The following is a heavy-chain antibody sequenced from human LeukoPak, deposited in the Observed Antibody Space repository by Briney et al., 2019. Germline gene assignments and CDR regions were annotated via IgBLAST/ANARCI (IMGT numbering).Heavy chain of an antibody. D-gene: IGHD4-17*01. V-gene: IGHV3-53*01. J-gene: IGHJ4*02. Sequence: GGSLRLSCAASKFTVSSNYMTWVRKAPGKGLEWVSVINSGGNTYYADSVKGRFTISRDSSKNTVYLQMNSLRVEDTAVYYCARENGDYVYDYWGQGTLVTVSS. CDR1: KFTVSSNY. CDR3: ARENGDYVYDY. CDR2: INSGGNT.